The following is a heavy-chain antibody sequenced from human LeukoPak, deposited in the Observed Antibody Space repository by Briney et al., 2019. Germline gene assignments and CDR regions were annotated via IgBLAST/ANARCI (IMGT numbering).Heavy chain of an antibody. J-gene: IGHJ4*02. CDR1: GFTFSNAW. Sequence: GGSLRLSCAASGFTFSNAWMSWVRQAPGKGLEWVGRIKSKTDGGTTDYAAPVKGRFTISRDDSKNTLYLQMNSLRAEDTAVYYCAKDPDCTSGICYTFFDYWGQGTLVTVSS. D-gene: IGHD2-8*01. CDR3: AKDPDCTSGICYTFFDY. V-gene: IGHV3-15*01. CDR2: IKSKTDGGTT.